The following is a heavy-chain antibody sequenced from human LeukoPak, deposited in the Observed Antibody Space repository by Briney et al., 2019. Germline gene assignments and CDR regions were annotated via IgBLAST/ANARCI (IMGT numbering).Heavy chain of an antibody. CDR1: GFTFSSYS. CDR3: TTPEMAMVRGPYNWFDP. V-gene: IGHV3-15*01. J-gene: IGHJ5*02. CDR2: IKSKTDGGTT. D-gene: IGHD3-10*01. Sequence: GGSLRLSCAASGFTFSSYSMNWVRQAPGKGLEWVGRIKSKTDGGTTDYAAPVKGRFTISRDDSKNTLYLQMNSLKTEDTAVYYCTTPEMAMVRGPYNWFDPWGQGTLVTVSS.